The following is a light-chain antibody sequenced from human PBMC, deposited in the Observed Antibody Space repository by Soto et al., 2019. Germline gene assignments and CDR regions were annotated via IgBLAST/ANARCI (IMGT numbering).Light chain of an antibody. CDR1: QSILYSSNNKNY. CDR3: QHYYETPRT. V-gene: IGKV4-1*01. CDR2: WAS. J-gene: IGKJ1*01. Sequence: DIVMTQSPDSLAVSLGERATINCKSSQSILYSSNNKNYLAWYQQKPGQPPKLLIYWASTRESGVPDRFSGSGSGTDFTLTISNLQAEDVAVYYCQHYYETPRTFGQGTKVDIK.